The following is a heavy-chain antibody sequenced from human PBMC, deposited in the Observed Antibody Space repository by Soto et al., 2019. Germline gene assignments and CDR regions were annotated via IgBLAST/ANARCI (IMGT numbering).Heavy chain of an antibody. J-gene: IGHJ5*02. CDR2: IYSGGST. V-gene: IGHV3-53*01. D-gene: IGHD5-18*01. CDR1: GFTVSSNY. CDR3: ARVRYRAWFDP. Sequence: GGSLRLSCAASGFTVSSNYMSWVRQAPGKGLEWVSVIYSGGSTYYADSVKGRFTISRDNSKNTLYLQMNSLRAEDTAVYYCARVRYRAWFDPWGQGTLVTVS.